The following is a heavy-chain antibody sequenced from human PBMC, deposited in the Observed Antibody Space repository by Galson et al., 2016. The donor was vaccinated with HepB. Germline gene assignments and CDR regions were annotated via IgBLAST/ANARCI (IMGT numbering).Heavy chain of an antibody. Sequence: TLSLTCNVSGDSISSGGYYWTWIRQHPGKGLEWIGYIYYSGSTSYNPSLKSRVTISLDTSKSQFSLKLNSVTAADTAVYYCARHLRLTGTHYFDHWGQGSLVTVSS. V-gene: IGHV4-31*03. CDR1: GDSISSGGYY. J-gene: IGHJ4*02. D-gene: IGHD1/OR15-1a*01. CDR3: ARHLRLTGTHYFDH. CDR2: IYYSGST.